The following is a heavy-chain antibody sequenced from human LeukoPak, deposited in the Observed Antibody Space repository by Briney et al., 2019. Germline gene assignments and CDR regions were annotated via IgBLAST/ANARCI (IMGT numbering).Heavy chain of an antibody. J-gene: IGHJ4*02. D-gene: IGHD1-7*01. V-gene: IGHV3-7*03. Sequence: ESLRLSCTASGSTFNNFWMSWVRQTPGKGPEWVTKIKYDGSDKYYVDSVKGRFTISRDNVKNSLYLQMDSLRVEDTAVYYCAATNGARGGTFDYWGQGTPVTVSS. CDR3: AATNGARGGTFDY. CDR2: IKYDGSDK. CDR1: GSTFNNFW.